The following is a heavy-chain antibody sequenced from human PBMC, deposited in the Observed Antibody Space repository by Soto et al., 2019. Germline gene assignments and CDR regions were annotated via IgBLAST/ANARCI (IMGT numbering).Heavy chain of an antibody. D-gene: IGHD2-2*02. V-gene: IGHV3-30*18. CDR1: GFTFSSYG. CDR3: AKARGYCSSTSGYIPDY. J-gene: IGHJ4*02. Sequence: GGSLRLSCVASGFTFSSYGMHWVRQAPGKGLEWVAVISYDGSNKYYADSVKGRFTISRDNSKNTLYLQMNSLRAEDTAVYYCAKARGYCSSTSGYIPDYWGQGTLVTVSS. CDR2: ISYDGSNK.